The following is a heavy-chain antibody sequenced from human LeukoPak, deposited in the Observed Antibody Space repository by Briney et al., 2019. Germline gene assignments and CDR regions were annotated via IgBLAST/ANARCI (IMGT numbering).Heavy chain of an antibody. Sequence: SETLSLTCTVSGYSISSSYYWGWIRQPPGKGLEWIGSIYYSGSTYYNPSLKSRVTISVDTSKNQFSLKLSSVTAADTAVYYCARAAYYFDYWGQGTLVTVSS. J-gene: IGHJ4*02. CDR3: ARAAYYFDY. CDR2: IYYSGST. V-gene: IGHV4-38-2*02. CDR1: GYSISSSYY.